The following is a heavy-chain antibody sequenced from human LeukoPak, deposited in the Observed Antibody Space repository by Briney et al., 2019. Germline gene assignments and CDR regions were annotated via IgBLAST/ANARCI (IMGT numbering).Heavy chain of an antibody. Sequence: PGGSLRLSCVASGFTFSSYNMNWVRQAPGKGLEWVSSISSSGSYIYYADSLKGRFTISRDNAKNSLYLQMNSLRAEDTAVYYCARDQTSCSSTSCSGSYWGQGTLVAASS. J-gene: IGHJ4*02. CDR3: ARDQTSCSSTSCSGSY. CDR1: GFTFSSYN. CDR2: ISSSGSYI. D-gene: IGHD2-2*01. V-gene: IGHV3-21*01.